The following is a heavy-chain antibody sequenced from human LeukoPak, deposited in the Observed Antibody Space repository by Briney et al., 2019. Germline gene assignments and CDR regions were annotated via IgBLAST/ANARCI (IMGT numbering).Heavy chain of an antibody. CDR2: ASASGGLT. D-gene: IGHD4-17*01. CDR3: ARAGYGDSDFDY. Sequence: PVQPLDSPLAASASGGLTYYSDSVKGRFTISRDNSKNTLYLQMNSLRADDTAVYYCARAGYGDSDFDYWGQGTLVTVSS. J-gene: IGHJ4*02. V-gene: IGHV3-23*01.